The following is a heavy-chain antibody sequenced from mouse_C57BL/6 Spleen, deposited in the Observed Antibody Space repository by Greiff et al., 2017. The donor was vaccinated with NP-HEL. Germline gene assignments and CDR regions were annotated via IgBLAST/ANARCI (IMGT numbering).Heavy chain of an antibody. CDR2: IWSGGST. J-gene: IGHJ2*01. Sequence: VHLVESGPGLVQPSQSLSITCTVSGFSFTSYGVHWVRQSPGKGLEWLGVIWSGGSTDYNAAFIARLSISKDNSKSQVFFKLNSLQADDTAIYYCARMDFYFDYWGQGTTLTVSS. CDR3: ARMDFYFDY. V-gene: IGHV2-2*01. CDR1: GFSFTSYG.